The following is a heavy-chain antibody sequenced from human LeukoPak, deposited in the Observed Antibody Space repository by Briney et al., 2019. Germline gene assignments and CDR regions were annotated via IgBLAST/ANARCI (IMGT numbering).Heavy chain of an antibody. CDR1: GFTFSSYW. Sequence: GGSLRLSCAASGFTFSSYWMHWVRQVPGKGLAWVSRINSEGSSTSYADSVKGRFTISRDNAGNTLYLEMNSLRAEDTAVYYCARGPYVPFPNWYFDLWGRGTLVTVSS. D-gene: IGHD3-10*02. CDR2: INSEGSST. J-gene: IGHJ2*01. V-gene: IGHV3-74*01. CDR3: ARGPYVPFPNWYFDL.